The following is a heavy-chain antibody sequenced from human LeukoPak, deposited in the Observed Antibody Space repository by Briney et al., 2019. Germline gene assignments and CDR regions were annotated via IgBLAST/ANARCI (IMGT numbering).Heavy chain of an antibody. J-gene: IGHJ4*02. CDR3: ARGFTVTTPDY. CDR2: IYHSGST. Sequence: PSETLSLTCTVSGYSISSGYYWGWIRQPPGKGLEWIGSIYHSGSTYYNPSLKSRVTISVDTSKNQFSLKLSSVTAADTAVYYCARGFTVTTPDYRGQGTLVTVSS. D-gene: IGHD4-17*01. CDR1: GYSISSGYY. V-gene: IGHV4-38-2*02.